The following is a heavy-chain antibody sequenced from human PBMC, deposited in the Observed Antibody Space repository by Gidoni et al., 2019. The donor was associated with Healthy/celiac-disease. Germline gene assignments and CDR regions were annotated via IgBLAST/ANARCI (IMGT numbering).Heavy chain of an antibody. CDR1: GLPFRTYG. Sequence: QVQLVESGGGVGQPGRALRLSCAASGLPFRTYGRHGVRQAPGQGLEWVAVIWYDGSNKYYADSVKGRFTISRDNSKNTLYLQMNSLRAEDTAVYYCARDLKLLWFGEGDYGMDVWGQGTTVTVSS. CDR3: ARDLKLLWFGEGDYGMDV. CDR2: IWYDGSNK. V-gene: IGHV3-33*01. D-gene: IGHD3-10*01. J-gene: IGHJ6*02.